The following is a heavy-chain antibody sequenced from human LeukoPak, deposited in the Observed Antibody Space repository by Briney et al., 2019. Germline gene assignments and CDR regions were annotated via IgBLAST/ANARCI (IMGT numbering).Heavy chain of an antibody. Sequence: SDILSLTCVVSGYSVSSNSYWAWIRQSPGKGLEWIGSIHHGGNTYYNPSLMRRVSMSIDMSKTQCSLDLSSVTAADTAVFYCARWLGNGFDMWGQGTMVTVSS. J-gene: IGHJ3*02. CDR3: ARWLGNGFDM. CDR2: IHHGGNT. D-gene: IGHD6-19*01. CDR1: GYSVSSNSY. V-gene: IGHV4-38-2*01.